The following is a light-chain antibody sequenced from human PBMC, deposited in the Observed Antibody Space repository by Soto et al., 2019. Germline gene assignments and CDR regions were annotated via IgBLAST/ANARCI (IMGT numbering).Light chain of an antibody. Sequence: EIVLTQSPATVSLSPGERATLSCRASQGVGSHLAWYQQKPGQAPRLLIYDVSNRATGIPARFSGSGPGTDFTLTISSLEPEDFAVYYCQHRRTFGGGTKVEIK. V-gene: IGKV3D-11*01. CDR2: DVS. J-gene: IGKJ4*01. CDR3: QHRRT. CDR1: QGVGSH.